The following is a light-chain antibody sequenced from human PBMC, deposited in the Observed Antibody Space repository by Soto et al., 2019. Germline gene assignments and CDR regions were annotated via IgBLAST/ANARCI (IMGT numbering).Light chain of an antibody. CDR3: QQFYTTPS. V-gene: IGKV4-1*01. CDR2: WAS. J-gene: IGKJ1*01. CDR1: QRVLYSGNNKDA. Sequence: DIVMTQSPDSLAVSLGERATINCKSSQRVLYSGNNKDALVWYQQKPGQPLKMLISWASTRESGVPDRFSGSGSRTDFTLTISSLQAEDVAVYYCQQFYTTPSFGQGTKVEIK.